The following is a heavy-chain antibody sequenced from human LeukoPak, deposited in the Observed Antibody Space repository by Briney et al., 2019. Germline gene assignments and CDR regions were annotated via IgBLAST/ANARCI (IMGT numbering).Heavy chain of an antibody. D-gene: IGHD3-22*01. CDR2: INPDGSST. V-gene: IGHV3-74*01. Sequence: GGSLRLSCAASGFTFSSYWMHWVRQAPGKGLVWVSRINPDGSSTTYADSVKGRFTISRDNAKDTVYLQMNSLRAEDTAVYYCARAKYFYDSSGYYWSGAFDIWGQGTMVTVSS. CDR3: ARAKYFYDSSGYYWSGAFDI. CDR1: GFTFSSYW. J-gene: IGHJ3*02.